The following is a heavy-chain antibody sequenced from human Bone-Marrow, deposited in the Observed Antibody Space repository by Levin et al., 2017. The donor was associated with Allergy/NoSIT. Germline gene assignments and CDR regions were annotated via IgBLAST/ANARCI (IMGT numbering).Heavy chain of an antibody. D-gene: IGHD2-8*01. Sequence: GGSLRLSCAASGFSFSRFWMSWVRQAPGKGLEWVAHIKQEGDEQYYLGTVKGRFTISRNNARNSLYLQMNSLRVEDTAVYYCARLNGGDLPDFAWFDPWGQGTLVTVSS. J-gene: IGHJ5*02. V-gene: IGHV3-7*01. CDR3: ARLNGGDLPDFAWFDP. CDR1: GFSFSRFW. CDR2: IKQEGDEQ.